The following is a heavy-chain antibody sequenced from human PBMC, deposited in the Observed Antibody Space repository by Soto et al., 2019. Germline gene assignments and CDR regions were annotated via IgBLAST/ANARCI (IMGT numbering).Heavy chain of an antibody. CDR1: GFTFSSYG. Sequence: PGGSLRLSCAASGFTFSSYGMHWVRQAPGKGLEWVAVISYDGSNKYYADSVKGRFTISRDNSKNTLYLQMNSLRAEDTAVYYCARDHPRGSCISTSCPQGFYYYYGMDVWGQGTTVTVSS. J-gene: IGHJ6*02. CDR3: ARDHPRGSCISTSCPQGFYYYYGMDV. D-gene: IGHD2-2*01. V-gene: IGHV3-30*03. CDR2: ISYDGSNK.